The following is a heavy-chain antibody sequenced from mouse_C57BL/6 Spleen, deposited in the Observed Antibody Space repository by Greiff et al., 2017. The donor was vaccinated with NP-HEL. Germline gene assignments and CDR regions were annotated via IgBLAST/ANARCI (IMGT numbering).Heavy chain of an antibody. V-gene: IGHV3-6*01. CDR1: GYSITSGYY. CDR3: ASEGNL. J-gene: IGHJ4*01. Sequence: ESGPGLVKPSQSLSLTCSVTGYSITSGYYWNWIRQFPGNKLEWMGYISYDGSNNYNPSLKNRISITRDTSKNQFFLKLNSVTTEDTATYYCASEGNLWGQGTSVTVSS. D-gene: IGHD2-1*01. CDR2: ISYDGSN.